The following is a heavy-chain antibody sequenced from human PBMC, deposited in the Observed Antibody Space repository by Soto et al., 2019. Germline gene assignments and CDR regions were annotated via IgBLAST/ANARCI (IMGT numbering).Heavy chain of an antibody. D-gene: IGHD6-13*01. CDR2: INHSGST. CDR1: GGSFSGYY. CDR3: ARVFVKYSSSWTYYYYGMDV. V-gene: IGHV4-34*01. Sequence: SETLSLTCAVYGGSFSGYYWSWIRQPPGKGLEWIGEINHSGSTNYNPSLKSRVTISVDTSKNQFSLKLSSVTAADTAVYYCARVFVKYSSSWTYYYYGMDVWGQGTTVTVSS. J-gene: IGHJ6*02.